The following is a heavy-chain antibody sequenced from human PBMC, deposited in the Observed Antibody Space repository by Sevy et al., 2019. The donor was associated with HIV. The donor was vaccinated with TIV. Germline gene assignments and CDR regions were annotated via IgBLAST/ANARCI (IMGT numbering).Heavy chain of an antibody. CDR3: ARATGSYPAEYFQY. D-gene: IGHD3-16*02. CDR2: IYHSGST. CDR1: GSSISSGYY. V-gene: IGHV4-38-2*01. Sequence: SETLSLTCAVSGSSISSGYYWGWIRQPPGKGLEWIGNIYHSGSTYSNPSLKSRVTISLHTSKKQFSLKLSSVTAADTAGYYCARATGSYPAEYFQYWGQGTPVTVSS. J-gene: IGHJ1*01.